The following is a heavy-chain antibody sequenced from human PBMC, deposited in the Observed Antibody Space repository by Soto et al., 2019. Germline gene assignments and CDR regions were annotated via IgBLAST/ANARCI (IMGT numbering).Heavy chain of an antibody. D-gene: IGHD4-4*01. CDR2: MNYRGSS. Sequence: QLQLQESGPGLVKPSETLSLTCIVSGGSISSRTFSWAWTRQPPGKGLEWIGCMNYRGSSYSSPSLKSRVTLSVDTSKNQLSLKLNSVTAADTAVYYCARHPRDDYNYGGSGIFDYWGQGTLVTVSS. V-gene: IGHV4-39*01. CDR3: ARHPRDDYNYGGSGIFDY. J-gene: IGHJ4*02. CDR1: GGSISSRTFS.